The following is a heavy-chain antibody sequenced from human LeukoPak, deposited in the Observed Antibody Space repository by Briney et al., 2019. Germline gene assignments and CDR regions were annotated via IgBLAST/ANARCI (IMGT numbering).Heavy chain of an antibody. CDR3: ARGRGYSYGRYYYMDV. CDR2: ISYDGTYK. J-gene: IGHJ6*03. V-gene: IGHV3-30*04. Sequence: PWGSLRLSCAASGFTFSNFAMHCVRQAPGKGLEWVAVISYDGTYKYYADSVKGRFTISRDNSKNTLYLQMNSLRAEDTAVYYCARGRGYSYGRYYYMDVWGKGTTVTVSS. CDR1: GFTFSNFA. D-gene: IGHD5-18*01.